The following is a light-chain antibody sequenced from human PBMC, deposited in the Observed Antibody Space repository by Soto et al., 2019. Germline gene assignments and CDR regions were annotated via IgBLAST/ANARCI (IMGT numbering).Light chain of an antibody. V-gene: IGKV3-11*01. CDR3: QQRSNWPST. Sequence: EIVLTQSPVTLSLSPGERATLSCRASQSVSTYLAWYQQKPDRAPRLLIYDASSRATGIPARFSGSGSGTDFTLTISSLEPEDFAVYYCQQRSNWPSTFGGGTKVEIK. J-gene: IGKJ4*01. CDR1: QSVSTY. CDR2: DAS.